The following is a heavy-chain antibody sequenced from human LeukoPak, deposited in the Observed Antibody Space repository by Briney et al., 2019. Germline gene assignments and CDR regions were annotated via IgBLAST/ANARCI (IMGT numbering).Heavy chain of an antibody. CDR1: GFTFSSYA. J-gene: IGHJ3*02. Sequence: GGSLRLSCAASGFTFSSYAMSWVRQAPGKGLEWVSAISGSGGSTYYADSVKGRFTISRDNSKNTLYLQMNSLRAEDTAVYYCARPKDYYDSSGYPDAFDIWGQGTMVTVSS. CDR3: ARPKDYYDSSGYPDAFDI. CDR2: ISGSGGST. D-gene: IGHD3-22*01. V-gene: IGHV3-23*01.